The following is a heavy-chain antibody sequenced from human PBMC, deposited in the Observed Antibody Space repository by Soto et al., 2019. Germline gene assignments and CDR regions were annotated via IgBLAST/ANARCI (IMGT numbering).Heavy chain of an antibody. D-gene: IGHD2-15*01. CDR3: ALTTGYCSGGSCPHDAFDI. CDR2: ISGSGGST. CDR1: GFTFSSYA. V-gene: IGHV3-23*01. J-gene: IGHJ3*02. Sequence: GGSLRLSCAASGFTFSSYAMSWVRQAPAKGLEWVSAISGSGGSTYYADSVKGRFTISRDNSKNTLYLQMNSLRAEDTAVYYCALTTGYCSGGSCPHDAFDIWGQGTMVTVSS.